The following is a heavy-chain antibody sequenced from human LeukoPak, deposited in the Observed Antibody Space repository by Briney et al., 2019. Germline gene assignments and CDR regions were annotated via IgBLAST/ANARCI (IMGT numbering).Heavy chain of an antibody. D-gene: IGHD2-2*01. CDR2: ISSSSSTI. Sequence: GGSLRLSCAASGFTFSRYSMNWVRQAPGKGLEWVSYISSSSSTIYYADSVKGRFTISRDNAKNSLYLQMNSLRAEDTAMYYCARTYQLPYDDAFDIWGQGTMVTVSS. J-gene: IGHJ3*02. V-gene: IGHV3-48*01. CDR1: GFTFSRYS. CDR3: ARTYQLPYDDAFDI.